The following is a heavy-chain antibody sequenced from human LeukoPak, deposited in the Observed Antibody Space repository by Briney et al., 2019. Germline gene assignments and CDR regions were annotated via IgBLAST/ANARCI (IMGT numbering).Heavy chain of an antibody. CDR2: INCDSGGT. V-gene: IGHV1-2*02. CDR1: GWMVNGYY. D-gene: IGHD3-3*01. Sequence: ASVKVSCKTSGWMVNGYYIQWLRHAPGQGLEWMGSINCDSGGTDYSHRFQGRVTMTRDRSITTVYMELSKLSFDDTAVYYCARVNRTEDMTIFAYWGQGTLVTVSS. J-gene: IGHJ4*02. CDR3: ARVNRTEDMTIFAY.